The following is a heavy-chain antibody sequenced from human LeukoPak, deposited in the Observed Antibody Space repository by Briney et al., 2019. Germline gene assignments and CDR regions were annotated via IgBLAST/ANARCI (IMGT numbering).Heavy chain of an antibody. D-gene: IGHD3-10*01. CDR1: GGTFSSYA. CDR2: MNPNSGNT. Sequence: ASVKVSCKASGGTFSSYAINWVRQATGQGLEWMGWMNPNSGNTGYAQKFQGRVTMTRNTSISTAYMELSSLRSEDTAVYYCASSWRGFYGSGSYAPHWGQGTLVTVSS. CDR3: ASSWRGFYGSGSYAPH. J-gene: IGHJ4*02. V-gene: IGHV1-8*02.